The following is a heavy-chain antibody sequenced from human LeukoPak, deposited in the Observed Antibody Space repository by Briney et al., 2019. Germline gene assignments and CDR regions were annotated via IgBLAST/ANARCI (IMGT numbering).Heavy chain of an antibody. CDR1: GYTFPDYF. J-gene: IGHJ4*02. V-gene: IGHV1-2*02. CDR2: INPNSGGT. CDR3: ARGRAGDFFDS. Sequence: ASVKVSCKASGYTFPDYFMHWVRQAPGQGLEWMGWINPNSGGTSYAQKFQGRVTVTRDTSVTTAYMDLGRLRSDDTAVYYCARGRAGDFFDSWGQGTLVTVSS.